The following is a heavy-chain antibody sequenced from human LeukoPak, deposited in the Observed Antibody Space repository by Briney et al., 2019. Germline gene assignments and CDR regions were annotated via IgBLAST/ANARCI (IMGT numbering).Heavy chain of an antibody. CDR2: IYTSGST. CDR3: ARDRYFNLRYYYYYYMDV. V-gene: IGHV4-4*07. D-gene: IGHD2/OR15-2a*01. Sequence: SETLSLTCTVSGGSISSYYWSWIRQPAGKGLEWIWRIYTSGSTNYNPSLKSRVTMSVDTSKNQFSLKLSSVTAADTAVYYCARDRYFNLRYYYYYYMDVWGKGTTVTVSS. J-gene: IGHJ6*03. CDR1: GGSISSYY.